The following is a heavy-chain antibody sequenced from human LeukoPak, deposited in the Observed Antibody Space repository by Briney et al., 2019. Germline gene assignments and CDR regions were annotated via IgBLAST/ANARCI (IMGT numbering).Heavy chain of an antibody. D-gene: IGHD3-16*01. CDR1: GFTFSAYW. V-gene: IGHV3-74*01. Sequence: GGSLRLSCAASGFTFSAYWMHWVRQAPGKGLVWVSRINSDGFSITYADSVKGRFTISRDNAKNTLYLHMNSLRVEDTAVYYCARFYGGSAFDIWGQGTMVTVSS. CDR2: INSDGFSI. CDR3: ARFYGGSAFDI. J-gene: IGHJ3*02.